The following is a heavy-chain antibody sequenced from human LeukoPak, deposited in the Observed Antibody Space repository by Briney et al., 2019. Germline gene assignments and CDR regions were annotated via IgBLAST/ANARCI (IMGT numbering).Heavy chain of an antibody. Sequence: SETLSLTCAVYGGSFSDYYWSWIRQPPGKGLEWIGEINHSGSTNYNPSLKSRVTISVDTSKNQFSLKLSSVTAADTAVYYCARVSDYWGQGTLVTVSS. CDR1: GGSFSDYY. J-gene: IGHJ4*02. CDR2: INHSGST. V-gene: IGHV4-34*01. CDR3: ARVSDY.